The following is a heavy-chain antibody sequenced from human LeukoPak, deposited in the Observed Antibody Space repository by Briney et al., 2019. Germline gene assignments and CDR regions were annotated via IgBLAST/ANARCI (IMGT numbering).Heavy chain of an antibody. Sequence: PGGSLRLSCAASGFTFSSYAMSWVRQAPGKGLEWVSAISGSGGSTYYADSVKGRFTISRDNSKNTLYLQMNSVRAKDTAVYCCSKDTGFIRPTRYSSSSFCDYGGEGTRVTVS. J-gene: IGHJ4*02. CDR3: SKDTGFIRPTRYSSSSFCDY. D-gene: IGHD6-13*01. CDR2: ISGSGGST. V-gene: IGHV3-23*01. CDR1: GFTFSSYA.